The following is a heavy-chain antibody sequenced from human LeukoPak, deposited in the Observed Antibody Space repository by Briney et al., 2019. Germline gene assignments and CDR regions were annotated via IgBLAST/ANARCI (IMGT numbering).Heavy chain of an antibody. CDR2: INSDGSAT. CDR1: GFTFSRYW. D-gene: IGHD4/OR15-4a*01. V-gene: IGHV3-74*03. Sequence: PWGSLRLSCEASGFTFSRYWMHWVRQAPGKGLMWVSRINSDGSATTYADFVKGRFTISRDNAKNTVYLQMNSLRVDDTAIYYCERDYGAWGQGTLVTVSP. CDR3: ERDYGA. J-gene: IGHJ5*02.